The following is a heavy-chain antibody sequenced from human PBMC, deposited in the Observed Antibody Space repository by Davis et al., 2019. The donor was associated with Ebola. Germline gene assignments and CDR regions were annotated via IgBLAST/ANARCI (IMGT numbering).Heavy chain of an antibody. D-gene: IGHD1-26*01. CDR3: GGAWD. Sequence: PGESLKISCVDSGFTFSNYDMTWVRQAPGKGLDWVSRISSNGATTYYADSVRGRFTISRDNSRNTLYLQMNSLRAEDTAIYYCGGAWDWGQGTLVTVSS. J-gene: IGHJ4*02. CDR1: GFTFSNYD. CDR2: ISSNGATT. V-gene: IGHV3-23*01.